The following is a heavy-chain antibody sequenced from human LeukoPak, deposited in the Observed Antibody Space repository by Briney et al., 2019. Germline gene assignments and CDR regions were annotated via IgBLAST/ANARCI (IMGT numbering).Heavy chain of an antibody. CDR3: ARGGGCSSTSCHENDY. CDR1: GYTFTSYD. CDR2: MNPNSGNT. D-gene: IGHD2-2*01. V-gene: IGHV1-8*01. Sequence: GASVKVSCKASGYTFTSYDINWVRQATGQGLEWMGWMNPNSGNTGYAQKFQGRVTMTRNTSISTAYMELSSLRSEDTAVYYCARGGGCSSTSCHENDYWGQGTLVTVSS. J-gene: IGHJ4*02.